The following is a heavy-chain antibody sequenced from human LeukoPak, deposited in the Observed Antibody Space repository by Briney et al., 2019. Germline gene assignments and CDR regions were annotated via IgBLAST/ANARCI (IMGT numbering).Heavy chain of an antibody. J-gene: IGHJ4*02. CDR1: GGTFSSYA. D-gene: IGHD3-22*01. Sequence: ASVKVSCKASGGTFSSYAISWVRQAPGQGLEWMGRIIPILGIANYAQKFQGRVTITADKSTSTAYMELSSLRSEDTAVYYCARAQGVRYYYDSSGYYYRFWGRGTLVTVSS. CDR2: IIPILGIA. V-gene: IGHV1-69*04. CDR3: ARAQGVRYYYDSSGYYYRF.